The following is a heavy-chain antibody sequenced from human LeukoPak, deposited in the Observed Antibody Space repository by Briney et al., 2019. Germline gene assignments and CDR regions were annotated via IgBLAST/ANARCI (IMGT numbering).Heavy chain of an antibody. CDR1: GFTFSSYG. Sequence: GGSLRLSCAASGFTFSSYGMHWVRQAPGKGLEWVAVISYDGSNKYYADSVKGRFTISRDNSKNTLYLQMNSLRAQDTAVYYCAKDLLGAYYYGMDVWGQGTTVTVSS. J-gene: IGHJ6*02. CDR3: AKDLLGAYYYGMDV. D-gene: IGHD1-26*01. CDR2: ISYDGSNK. V-gene: IGHV3-30*18.